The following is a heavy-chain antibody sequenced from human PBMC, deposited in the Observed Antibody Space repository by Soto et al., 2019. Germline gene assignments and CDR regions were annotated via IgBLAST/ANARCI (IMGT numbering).Heavy chain of an antibody. D-gene: IGHD3-9*01. CDR1: WFNFREFY. CDR3: ARFSDWLISYSFDY. V-gene: IGHV3-11*01. CDR2: IGDSGSPI. Sequence: GGSLRLSCAVSWFNFREFYMSWIRQAPGKGLEWISYIGDSGSPIYYADSVRGRFTTSRDNAKNSLYLQMNSLRAEDTAVYYCARFSDWLISYSFDYWGQGALVTVSS. J-gene: IGHJ4*02.